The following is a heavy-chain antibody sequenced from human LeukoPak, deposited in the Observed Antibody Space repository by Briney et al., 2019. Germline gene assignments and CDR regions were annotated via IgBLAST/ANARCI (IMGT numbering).Heavy chain of an antibody. CDR2: IYPGDSDT. D-gene: IGHD3-3*01. V-gene: IGHV5-51*01. CDR1: GYSFTSYW. J-gene: IGHJ6*03. Sequence: GESLKISCKGSGYSFTSYWIGWVRQMPGKGLEWMGIIYPGDSDTRYSPSFQGQVTISADKSISPAYLQWSSLKASDTAMYYCAKTYYDFWSGPPRYYYMDVWGKGTTVTVSS. CDR3: AKTYYDFWSGPPRYYYMDV.